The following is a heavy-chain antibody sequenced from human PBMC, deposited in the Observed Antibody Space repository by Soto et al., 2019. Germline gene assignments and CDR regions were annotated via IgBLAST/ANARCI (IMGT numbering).Heavy chain of an antibody. CDR3: ARGLFGGSHGPVGY. CDR2: IYHSGST. CDR1: GGFIISDNW. Sequence: TSETLSLTCAVSGGFIISDNWWSWVRQPPGKGLEWIGEIYHSGSTNYNPSLKSRVTISVDKSRNQMSLKLISVTAADTAVYYCARGLFGGSHGPVGYWGQGTLVTVSS. D-gene: IGHD1-26*01. V-gene: IGHV4-4*02. J-gene: IGHJ4*02.